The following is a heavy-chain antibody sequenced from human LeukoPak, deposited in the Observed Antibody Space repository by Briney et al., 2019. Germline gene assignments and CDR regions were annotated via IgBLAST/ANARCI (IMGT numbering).Heavy chain of an antibody. J-gene: IGHJ6*03. CDR1: GFTFSSYA. Sequence: GGSLRLSCAASGFTFSSYAMSWVRQAPGKGLEGVSAISGSGGSTYYADSVKGRFTISRDNSKNTLYLQMNSLRAEDTAVYYCAKAGSGGIAVAGRPMDVWGKGTTVTVSS. CDR3: AKAGSGGIAVAGRPMDV. D-gene: IGHD6-19*01. V-gene: IGHV3-23*01. CDR2: ISGSGGST.